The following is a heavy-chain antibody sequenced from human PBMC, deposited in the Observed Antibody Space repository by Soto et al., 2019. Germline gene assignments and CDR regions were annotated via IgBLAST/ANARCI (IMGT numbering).Heavy chain of an antibody. CDR3: ARGPPMVRGPTSWFDP. J-gene: IGHJ5*02. CDR2: INPNSGGT. CDR1: GYTFTGYY. D-gene: IGHD3-10*01. Sequence: GASVKVSCKASGYTFTGYYMQWVQQAPGQGLEWMGRINPNSGGTNYAQKFQGWVTMTRDTSISTAYMELSRLRSDDTAVYYCARGPPMVRGPTSWFDPWGQGTLVTVSS. V-gene: IGHV1-2*04.